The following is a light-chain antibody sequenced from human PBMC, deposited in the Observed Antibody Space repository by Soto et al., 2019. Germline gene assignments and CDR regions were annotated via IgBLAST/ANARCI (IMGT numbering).Light chain of an antibody. Sequence: EIVLTQSPATLSVSPGERATLSCRASQSVNSDLAWFQQKPGQAPRVLIYGASSRASGIPDRFSGSGSGTDFALAISRLEPEDFAVYYCQQYGLSHTFGQGTKLEIK. V-gene: IGKV3-20*01. J-gene: IGKJ2*01. CDR3: QQYGLSHT. CDR2: GAS. CDR1: QSVNSD.